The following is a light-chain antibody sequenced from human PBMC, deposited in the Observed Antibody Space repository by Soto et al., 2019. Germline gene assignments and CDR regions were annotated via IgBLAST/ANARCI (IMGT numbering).Light chain of an antibody. Sequence: ELTQPPSVSVSPGQTASITCSGDKLGNKYACWYQQKPGQSPVLVIYQDIKRTSGIPERFSGSNSGNTATLTISGTQAMDEADYYCQAWDSSTVVFGGGTKLIVL. J-gene: IGLJ2*01. CDR3: QAWDSSTVV. CDR2: QDI. V-gene: IGLV3-1*01. CDR1: KLGNKY.